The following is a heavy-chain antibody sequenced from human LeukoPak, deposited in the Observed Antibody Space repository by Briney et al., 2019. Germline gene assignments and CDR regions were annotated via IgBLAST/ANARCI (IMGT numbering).Heavy chain of an antibody. Sequence: ASVTVSCTASGYTFTSYDINWVRQAPGQGLEWMGWMNPNSGNTGYAQKFQGRVTMTRNTSISTAYMEPSSLRSEDTAVYYCARGTVESGGGWGQGTLVTVSS. J-gene: IGHJ4*02. CDR2: MNPNSGNT. CDR3: ARGTVESGGG. D-gene: IGHD3-16*01. CDR1: GYTFTSYD. V-gene: IGHV1-8*01.